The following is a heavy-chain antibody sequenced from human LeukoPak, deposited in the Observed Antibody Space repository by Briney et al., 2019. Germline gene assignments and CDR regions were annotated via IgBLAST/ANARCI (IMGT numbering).Heavy chain of an antibody. Sequence: ASVKVSCNASGYTFTNYAVSWVRQAPGQGLEWMGCLSVYKGHTSYAQNLQGRVTMTTDTSTSTAYMELRSLRSDDTAVYYCARVEGVVVITPVDYWGQGTLVTVSS. J-gene: IGHJ4*02. CDR3: ARVEGVVVITPVDY. V-gene: IGHV1-18*01. D-gene: IGHD3-22*01. CDR1: GYTFTNYA. CDR2: LSVYKGHT.